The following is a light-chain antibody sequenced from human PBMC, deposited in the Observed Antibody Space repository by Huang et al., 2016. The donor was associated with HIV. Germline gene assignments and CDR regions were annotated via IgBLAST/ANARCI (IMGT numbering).Light chain of an antibody. CDR2: EVS. CDR3: MQSMQLPYT. V-gene: IGKV2D-29*02. Sequence: DIVMTQTPLSLSVTPGQPASISCKSSQSLLHSDGKTYWYWYLQKPGQSPQLLIYEVSNLFSGVPDRFSGSGSGTDFTLKISRVEAEDVGVYYCMQSMQLPYTFGQGTKLEIK. CDR1: QSLLHSDGKTY. J-gene: IGKJ2*01.